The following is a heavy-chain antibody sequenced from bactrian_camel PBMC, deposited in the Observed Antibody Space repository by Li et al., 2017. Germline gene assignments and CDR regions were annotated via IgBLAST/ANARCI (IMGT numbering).Heavy chain of an antibody. D-gene: IGHD3*01. V-gene: IGHV3S40*01. J-gene: IGHJ4*01. CDR3: GAQSRPFCEYWNRYGN. CDR2: VSTRSSLT. CDR1: ELPLC. Sequence: QLVESGGGSVQVGGSLRLSCVAGSELPLCLAWFRQAPGQAREGVAAVSTRSSLTYYANSVKGRFTASIDIAKNTMYLQMDSLKSEDTAMYYCGAQSRPFCEYWNRYGNWGQGTQVTVS.